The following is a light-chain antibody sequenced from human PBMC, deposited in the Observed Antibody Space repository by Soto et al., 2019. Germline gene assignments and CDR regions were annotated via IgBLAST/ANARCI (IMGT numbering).Light chain of an antibody. CDR2: GVS. CDR1: SSDVGSYNP. CDR3: SSYTSSSPYLV. Sequence: QSALTQPASVSGSPRQSITIPCTGTSSDVGSYNPVSWYQQHPGKAPKLIIFGVSDRPSGVSHRFSGSMSGITASLIISRLQAEDEADYYCSSYTSSSPYLVFGGGTKVTVL. J-gene: IGLJ2*01. V-gene: IGLV2-14*02.